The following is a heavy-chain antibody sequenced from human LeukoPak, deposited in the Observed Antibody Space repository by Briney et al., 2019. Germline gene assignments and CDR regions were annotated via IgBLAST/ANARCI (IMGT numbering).Heavy chain of an antibody. Sequence: GGSLRLSCAATGFTFSNAWKSWVRQAPGKGLEWVGRIKSKTDGGTTDYAAPVKGRFTISRDDSKNTLYLQMNSLKTEDTAVYYCTTDVITTSKVADYWGQGTLVTVSS. CDR1: GFTFSNAW. J-gene: IGHJ4*02. CDR2: IKSKTDGGTT. CDR3: TTDVITTSKVADY. V-gene: IGHV3-15*01. D-gene: IGHD3-22*01.